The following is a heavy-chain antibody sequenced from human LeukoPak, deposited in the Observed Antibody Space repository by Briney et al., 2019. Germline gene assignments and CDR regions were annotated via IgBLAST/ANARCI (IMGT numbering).Heavy chain of an antibody. CDR2: ISSSGSTI. V-gene: IGHV3-11*04. Sequence: GGSLRLSCAASGFTFSDYYMSWIRQAPGKGLEWVSYISSSGSTIYYADSVKGRFTISRDNAKNSLYLQMNSLRADDTAVYYCARDSRDPFDRSYYYMDVWGKGTTVTVSS. J-gene: IGHJ6*03. CDR1: GFTFSDYY. D-gene: IGHD3-10*01. CDR3: ARDSRDPFDRSYYYMDV.